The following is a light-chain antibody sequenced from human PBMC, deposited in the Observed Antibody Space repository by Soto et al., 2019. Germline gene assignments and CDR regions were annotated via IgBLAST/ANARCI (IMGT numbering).Light chain of an antibody. CDR3: QHYGSSAYT. CDR1: QSVRSNY. V-gene: IGKV3-20*01. Sequence: IVLTQSPGTLSLSPGERATLSCRASQSVRSNYLAWYQQKPGQAPRLLIYGASSRATGIPDRFSGSGSGTDFTLTISRLEPEDFAVYYCQHYGSSAYTFGQGTTLEIK. J-gene: IGKJ2*01. CDR2: GAS.